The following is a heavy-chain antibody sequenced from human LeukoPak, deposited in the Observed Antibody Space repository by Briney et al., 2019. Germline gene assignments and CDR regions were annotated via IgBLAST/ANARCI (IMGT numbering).Heavy chain of an antibody. Sequence: GGSLRLSCAASGFTVSGNYMSWVRQAPGKGPEWVSAIYSGGKTYYADSVKGRFTISRDNSKNTLYLQMNSLRAEDTAVYYCAKGLYSNYFDYWGQGTLVTVSS. CDR1: GFTVSGNY. CDR3: AKGLYSNYFDY. CDR2: IYSGGKT. V-gene: IGHV3-66*01. D-gene: IGHD4-11*01. J-gene: IGHJ4*02.